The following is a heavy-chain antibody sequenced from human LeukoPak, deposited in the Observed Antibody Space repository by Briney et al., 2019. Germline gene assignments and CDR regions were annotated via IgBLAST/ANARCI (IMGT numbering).Heavy chain of an antibody. J-gene: IGHJ6*03. CDR1: GGSISSSSYH. Sequence: SETLSLTCTVSGGSISSSSYHWGWIRQPPGKGLEWIGSIYYSGSTYYNPSLKSRVTISVDTSKNQFSLKLSSVTAADTAVYYCARTTKVLYYYYMDVWGKGTTVTVSS. CDR2: IYYSGST. V-gene: IGHV4-39*07. D-gene: IGHD3-10*01. CDR3: ARTTKVLYYYYMDV.